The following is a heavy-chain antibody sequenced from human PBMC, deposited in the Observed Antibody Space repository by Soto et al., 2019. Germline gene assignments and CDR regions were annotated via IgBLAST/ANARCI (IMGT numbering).Heavy chain of an antibody. CDR1: RVTFISYA. CDR2: ISDTGGGT. Sequence: GGCLGLSCAASRVTFISYAMNWVRQAPGKGLEWVSTISDTGGGTFYAGSVKGRFTISRDNSKNTLYLQMHRLRADDSAIYFCAVGRHKTSGSNTWFDPWGRGTQVTVSS. CDR3: AVGRHKTSGSNTWFDP. J-gene: IGHJ5*02. V-gene: IGHV3-23*01. D-gene: IGHD3-22*01.